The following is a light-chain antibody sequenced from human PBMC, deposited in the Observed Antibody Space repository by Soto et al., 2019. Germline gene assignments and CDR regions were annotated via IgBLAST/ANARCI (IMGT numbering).Light chain of an antibody. J-gene: IGKJ4*01. Sequence: DIQMTQSPSTLSASVGDRVTITCRASQSINIWLAWYQQKPGKAPKLLIYDASSLQSGVPSRFRGSTSGTEFTLTSSSLQPDDFATYYCQQCNSYSRSFGGGTKVEIK. CDR3: QQCNSYSRS. CDR1: QSINIW. V-gene: IGKV1-5*01. CDR2: DAS.